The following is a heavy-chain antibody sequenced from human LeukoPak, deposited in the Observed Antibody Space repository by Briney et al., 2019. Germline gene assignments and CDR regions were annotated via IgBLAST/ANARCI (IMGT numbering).Heavy chain of an antibody. V-gene: IGHV3-23*01. Sequence: PGGSLRLSCAASGFTFSSYGMTWLRQTPAKGLEWVSAISGSGETTYYSDSVKGRFTISRDNSKNTLFLQMNSLRVEEAAMYYCAKTNGYFDQWGQGTLVAVSS. CDR3: AKTNGYFDQ. CDR1: GFTFSSYG. J-gene: IGHJ4*02. D-gene: IGHD2-8*01. CDR2: ISGSGETT.